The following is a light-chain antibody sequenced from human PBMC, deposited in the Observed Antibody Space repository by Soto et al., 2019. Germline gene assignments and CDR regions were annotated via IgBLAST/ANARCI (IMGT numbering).Light chain of an antibody. V-gene: IGKV1-39*01. CDR1: QSISSY. CDR2: AAS. CDR3: QRSFSTPLT. Sequence: DLQMTQSPSSLSASVGDRVTITCRASQSISSYLHWYQQKPGKAPKLLIYAASSLQSGVPSTFSGSGSGTDFTLTISSLQPEDFATYYCQRSFSTPLTFGGGTKVEIK. J-gene: IGKJ4*01.